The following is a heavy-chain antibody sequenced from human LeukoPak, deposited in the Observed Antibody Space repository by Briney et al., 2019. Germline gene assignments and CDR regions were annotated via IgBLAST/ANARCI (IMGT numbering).Heavy chain of an antibody. CDR2: FYPGDFDT. CDR1: GYSFTTYW. CDR3: ARHRNYGGNSVSFDD. J-gene: IGHJ4*02. V-gene: IGHV5-51*01. Sequence: GESLKIPCKGSGYSFTTYWIGWVRQMPGKGLEWMGIFYPGDFDTRYSPSFKGQVPISAAKSISTPYLQWTRLEPSATAMYYCARHRNYGGNSVSFDDWGQGTLVSVSS. D-gene: IGHD4-23*01.